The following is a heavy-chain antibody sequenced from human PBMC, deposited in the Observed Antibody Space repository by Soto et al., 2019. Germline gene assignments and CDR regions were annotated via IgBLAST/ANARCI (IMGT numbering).Heavy chain of an antibody. D-gene: IGHD6-13*01. J-gene: IGHJ4*02. CDR1: GFTFSSYA. CDR2: ISGSGGST. V-gene: IGHV3-23*01. Sequence: EVQLLESGGGLVQPGGSLRLSCAASGFTFSSYAMSWVRQAPWKGLEWVSAISGSGGSTYYADSVKGRFTISRDNSKHTLYMQMNSLRAEDTAVYYCEKDLAPGSRILTEFDYWGQGNLVTVSS. CDR3: EKDLAPGSRILTEFDY.